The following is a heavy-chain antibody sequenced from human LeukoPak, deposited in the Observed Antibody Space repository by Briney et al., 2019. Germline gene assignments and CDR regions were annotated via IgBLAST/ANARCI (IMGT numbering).Heavy chain of an antibody. CDR3: ARVSSGWFYFDY. CDR1: GFTFRSYE. D-gene: IGHD6-19*01. V-gene: IGHV3-48*03. Sequence: GRSLRLSCAASGFTFRSYEVNWVRQAPGRGLEWVSYISTSGSTIYYVDSVKGRFTISRDNAKNSLYLQMNSLRAEDTAVYYCARVSSGWFYFDYWGQGTLVTVSS. CDR2: ISTSGSTI. J-gene: IGHJ4*02.